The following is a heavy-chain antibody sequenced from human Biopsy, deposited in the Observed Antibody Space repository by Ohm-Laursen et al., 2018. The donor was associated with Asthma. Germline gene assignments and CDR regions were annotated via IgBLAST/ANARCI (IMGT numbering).Heavy chain of an antibody. CDR2: VNTGNGDT. V-gene: IGHV1-3*04. CDR1: GYNFISFA. J-gene: IGHJ3*01. CDR3: ARTYYDFLTGQVKDVFGV. Sequence: ASVTASCTSSGYNFISFAIHWVRQAPGQRLEWMGWVNTGNGDTKYSQKFQGRATITRDTSASTAYMELRSLRSEDTATYYCARTYYDFLTGQVKDVFGVWGQGTMVTVSS. D-gene: IGHD3-9*01.